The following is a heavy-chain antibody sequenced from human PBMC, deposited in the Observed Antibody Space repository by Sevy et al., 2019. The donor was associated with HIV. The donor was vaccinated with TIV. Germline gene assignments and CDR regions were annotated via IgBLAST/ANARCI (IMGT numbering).Heavy chain of an antibody. J-gene: IGHJ4*02. CDR3: AKEXTTGYI. CDR2: ISASGGST. D-gene: IGHD3-9*01. CDR1: GFTFSSYV. V-gene: IGHV3-23*01. Sequence: GGSLRLSCTASGFTFSSYVISWVRQAPGKGLEWVSTISASGGSTYYADSVKGRFTISRDNSKKNVYLDMNSLRAEDTAIFYCAKEXTTGYIWGQGTLVTVSS.